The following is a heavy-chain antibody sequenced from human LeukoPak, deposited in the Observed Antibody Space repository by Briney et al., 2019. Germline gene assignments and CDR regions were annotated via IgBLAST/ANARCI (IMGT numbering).Heavy chain of an antibody. V-gene: IGHV4-59*01. CDR2: VYYSGST. Sequence: SETLSLTCAVYGGSFSGYYWSWIRQPPGKGLEWIGYVYYSGSTNYNPSLKSRVTISVDTSKNQFPLRLSSVTAADTAVYYCARYDFWSGYFDYWGQGTLVTVSS. D-gene: IGHD3-3*01. CDR1: GGSFSGYY. J-gene: IGHJ4*02. CDR3: ARYDFWSGYFDY.